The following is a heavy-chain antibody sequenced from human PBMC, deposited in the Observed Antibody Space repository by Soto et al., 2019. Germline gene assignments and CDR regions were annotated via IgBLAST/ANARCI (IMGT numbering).Heavy chain of an antibody. V-gene: IGHV4-30-4*01. CDR1: GGSISSGDYY. D-gene: IGHD3-10*01. J-gene: IGHJ6*02. Sequence: PSETLSLTCTVSGGSISSGDYYWSWIRQPPGKGLEWIGYIYYSGSTYYNPSLKSRVTISVDTSKNQFSLKLSSVTAADTAVYYCASSGPSKTYYYYGMDVWGQGTTVTVSS. CDR3: ASSGPSKTYYYYGMDV. CDR2: IYYSGST.